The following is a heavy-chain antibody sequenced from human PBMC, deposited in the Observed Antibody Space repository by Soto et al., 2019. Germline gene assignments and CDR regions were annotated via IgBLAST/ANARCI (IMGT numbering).Heavy chain of an antibody. Sequence: GGSLRLSCAASGFTVSSNYMSWVRQAPGKGLEWVSVIYSGGSTYYADSVKGRFTISRHNSKNTLYLQMNSLRAEDTAVYYCARTIFYSNYYYYYMDVWGKGTTVTVSS. CDR2: IYSGGST. D-gene: IGHD3-9*01. CDR3: ARTIFYSNYYYYYMDV. CDR1: GFTVSSNY. J-gene: IGHJ6*03. V-gene: IGHV3-53*04.